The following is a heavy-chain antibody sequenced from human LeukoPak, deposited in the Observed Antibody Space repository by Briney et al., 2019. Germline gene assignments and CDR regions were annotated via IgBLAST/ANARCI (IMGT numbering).Heavy chain of an antibody. Sequence: GGSLRFSCAASGFTFSSYAMSWVRQAPGKGLEWVSAISGSGGSTYYADSVKGRFTISRDNSKNTLYLQMNSLRAEDTAVYYCAKVGPQVITGTLFDPWGQGTLVTVSS. CDR2: ISGSGGST. CDR3: AKVGPQVITGTLFDP. D-gene: IGHD1-20*01. CDR1: GFTFSSYA. J-gene: IGHJ5*02. V-gene: IGHV3-23*01.